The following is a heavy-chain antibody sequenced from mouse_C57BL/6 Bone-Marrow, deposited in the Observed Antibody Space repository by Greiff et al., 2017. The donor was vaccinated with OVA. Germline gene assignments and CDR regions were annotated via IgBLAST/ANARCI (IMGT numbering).Heavy chain of an antibody. CDR2: INPNNGGT. Sequence: EVQLQQSGPELVKPGASVKIPCKASGYTFTDYNMDWVKQSHGKSLEWIGDINPNNGGTIYNQKFKGKATLTVDKSSSTAYMELRSLTSEDTAVYYCARIYDGYPDYWGQGTTLTVSS. CDR3: ARIYDGYPDY. V-gene: IGHV1-18*01. J-gene: IGHJ2*01. CDR1: GYTFTDYN. D-gene: IGHD2-3*01.